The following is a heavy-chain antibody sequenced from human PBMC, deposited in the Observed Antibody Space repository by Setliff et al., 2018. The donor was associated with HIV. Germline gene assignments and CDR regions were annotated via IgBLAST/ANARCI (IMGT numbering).Heavy chain of an antibody. D-gene: IGHD1-26*01. J-gene: IGHJ3*02. CDR2: IYTSGST. CDR1: GDSIRSYY. CDR3: ARDQGDTPSRGDI. Sequence: SETLSLTCTVSGDSIRSYYWSWIRQPAGKGLEWIGHIYTSGSTNYNPSLKSRVTISIDTSRNQFSLNLKSVTAADTAVYYCARDQGDTPSRGDIWGQGTRFTVS. V-gene: IGHV4-4*07.